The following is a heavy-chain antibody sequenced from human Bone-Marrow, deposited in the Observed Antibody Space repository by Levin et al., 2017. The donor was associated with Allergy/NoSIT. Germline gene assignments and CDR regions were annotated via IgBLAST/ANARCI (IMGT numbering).Heavy chain of an antibody. J-gene: IGHJ3*02. V-gene: IGHV5-10-1*01. D-gene: IGHD3-10*01. CDR2: IDPSDSYT. CDR3: ARPRVGSADAFDI. Sequence: PAASVKVSCKGSGYSFTKYWISWVRQTPGKGLEWMGRIDPSDSYTNYSPSFQGHVTTSADKSINTAYLQWSSLKASDTAMYYCARPRVGSADAFDIWGQGTMVTVSS. CDR1: GYSFTKYW.